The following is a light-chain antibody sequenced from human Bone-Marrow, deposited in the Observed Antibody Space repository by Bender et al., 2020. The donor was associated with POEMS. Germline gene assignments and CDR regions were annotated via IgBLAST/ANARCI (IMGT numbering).Light chain of an antibody. CDR1: GSDVGGYNY. V-gene: IGLV2-11*01. J-gene: IGLJ3*02. CDR2: DVN. CDR3: CSYAGVYSWV. Sequence: QSALTQPRSVSGSPGQSVTISCTGTGSDVGGYNYVSWYQQHPGKAPTLMIYDVNKRPSGVPDRFSGSKSGNTASLTISGLQAEDEADYHCCSYAGVYSWVFGGGTKLTVL.